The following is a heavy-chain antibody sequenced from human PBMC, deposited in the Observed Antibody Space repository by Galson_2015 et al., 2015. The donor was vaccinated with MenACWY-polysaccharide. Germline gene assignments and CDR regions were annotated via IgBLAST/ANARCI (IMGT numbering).Heavy chain of an antibody. D-gene: IGHD5-12*01. V-gene: IGHV3-74*01. CDR2: IKSDGSST. CDR1: GFTFSTYW. CDR3: ARGYSAYD. J-gene: IGHJ4*02. Sequence: SLRLSCAASGFTFSTYWMHWVRQAPGKGLVWVSRIKSDGSSTNYADPVKGRFTISRDNAKNTLYLQINSLRAEDTALYYCARGYSAYDWGLGTLVTVSA.